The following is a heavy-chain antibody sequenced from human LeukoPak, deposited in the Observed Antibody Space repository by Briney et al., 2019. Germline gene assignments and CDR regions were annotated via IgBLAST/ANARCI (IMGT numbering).Heavy chain of an antibody. CDR1: GGTFGSYS. CDR2: ITPMFGTT. V-gene: IGHV1-69*06. CDR3: ARDRLPPGTHPAYYHMNV. J-gene: IGHJ6*03. D-gene: IGHD4-11*01. Sequence: ASVKVSCKASGGTFGSYSVTWVRQAPGQGLEWMGGITPMFGTTDTAKQFRGRVTISADTSTNTAFLDLASLRSDDTAVYFCARDRLPPGTHPAYYHMNVWGKGTTVIVSS.